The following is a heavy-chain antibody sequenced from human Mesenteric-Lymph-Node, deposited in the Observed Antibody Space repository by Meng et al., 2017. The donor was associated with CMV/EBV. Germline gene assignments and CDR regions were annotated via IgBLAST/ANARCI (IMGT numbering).Heavy chain of an antibody. Sequence: AASGFAFSTYSVNWVRQAPGKGLEWVSYISSSSSHIFYADSVMGRFTISRDNAKNSLFLQMDTLRAEDTAVYYCARDGYGGRYLDYWGQGTLVTVSS. V-gene: IGHV3-21*01. J-gene: IGHJ4*02. D-gene: IGHD5-12*01. CDR3: ARDGYGGRYLDY. CDR1: GFAFSTYS. CDR2: ISSSSSHI.